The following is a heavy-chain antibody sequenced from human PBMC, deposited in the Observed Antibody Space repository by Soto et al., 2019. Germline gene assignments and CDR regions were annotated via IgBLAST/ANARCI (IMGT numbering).Heavy chain of an antibody. CDR3: AREWVVATIGDY. V-gene: IGHV3-48*01. Sequence: EVQLVESGGGLVQPGGSLRLSCAASGFTFSSYSMNWVRQAPGKGLEWVSYIRSSSSTIYYADSVKGRFTISRDNAKNSLYLQMNSLRAEDTAVYYCAREWVVATIGDYWGQGTLVTVSS. J-gene: IGHJ4*02. CDR2: IRSSSSTI. CDR1: GFTFSSYS. D-gene: IGHD5-12*01.